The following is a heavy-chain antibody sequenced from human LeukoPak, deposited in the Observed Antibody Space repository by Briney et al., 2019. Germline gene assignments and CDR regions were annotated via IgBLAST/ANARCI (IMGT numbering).Heavy chain of an antibody. V-gene: IGHV3-49*03. D-gene: IGHD3-22*01. CDR2: IRSKAYGGTT. J-gene: IGHJ4*02. Sequence: GGSLRLSCTASGFNFGDYAMSWFRQAPGKGLEWVGFIRSKAYGGTTEYAASVKGRFTISRDDSKSIAYLQMNSLKTEDTAVYYCSLFWYDSSGYGRFDYWGQGTLVTVSS. CDR3: SLFWYDSSGYGRFDY. CDR1: GFNFGDYA.